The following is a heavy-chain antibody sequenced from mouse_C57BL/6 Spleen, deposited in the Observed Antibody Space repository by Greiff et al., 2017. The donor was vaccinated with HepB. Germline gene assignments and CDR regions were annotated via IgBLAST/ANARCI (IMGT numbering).Heavy chain of an antibody. Sequence: EVQLQQSGPELVKPGASVKISCKASGYTFTDYYMNWVKQSHGKSLEWIGDINPNNGGTSYNQKFKDKATLTVDKSSSTAYMELSSLTSEDSAVYYCARSDLLWLRYYAMDYWGQGTSGTVSS. D-gene: IGHD2-2*01. CDR2: INPNNGGT. J-gene: IGHJ4*01. CDR1: GYTFTDYY. V-gene: IGHV1-26*01. CDR3: ARSDLLWLRYYAMDY.